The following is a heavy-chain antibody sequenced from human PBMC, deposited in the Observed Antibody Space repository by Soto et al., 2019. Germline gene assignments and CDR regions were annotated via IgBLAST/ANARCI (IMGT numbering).Heavy chain of an antibody. Sequence: GESLKISCKGSGYSFTNYWIGWVRQMPGKGLEWMGIIYVGDSDTRYSPSFQGQVTISADKSISTAYLQWSSLKASDTAMYYCARRPGDYVWGTYRYSRYYFDYWGQGTLVTVSS. CDR3: ARRPGDYVWGTYRYSRYYFDY. J-gene: IGHJ4*02. D-gene: IGHD3-16*02. V-gene: IGHV5-51*01. CDR1: GYSFTNYW. CDR2: IYVGDSDT.